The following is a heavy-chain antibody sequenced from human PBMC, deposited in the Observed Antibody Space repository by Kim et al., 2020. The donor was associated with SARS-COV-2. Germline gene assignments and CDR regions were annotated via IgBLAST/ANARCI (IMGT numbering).Heavy chain of an antibody. Sequence: GGSLRLSCAASGFTFSSYGMHWVRQAPGKGLEWVAIIWYDGSNKFYADSVKGRFTISRDNSKNTLYLQMNSLRAEDTAVYFCARNYYDSSGFYYFDYWG. V-gene: IGHV3-33*01. J-gene: IGHJ4*01. CDR1: GFTFSSYG. CDR2: IWYDGSNK. CDR3: ARNYYDSSGFYYFDY. D-gene: IGHD3-22*01.